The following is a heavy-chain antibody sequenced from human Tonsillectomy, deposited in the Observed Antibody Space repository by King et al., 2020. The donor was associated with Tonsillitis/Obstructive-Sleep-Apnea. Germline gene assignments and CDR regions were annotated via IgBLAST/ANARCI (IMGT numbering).Heavy chain of an antibody. CDR1: GYRFTSYW. CDR3: ARQATSYYYYMDV. V-gene: IGHV5-51*01. CDR2: IYPGDSDT. Sequence: QLVQSGAEVKKPGESLKISCKGSGYRFTSYWIGWVRQMPGKGLEWMGIIYPGDSDTRYSPSFQGQVTISADKSISTAYLQWSSLKASDNAMYYCARQATSYYYYMDVWGKGTTVTVSS. D-gene: IGHD1-26*01. J-gene: IGHJ6*03.